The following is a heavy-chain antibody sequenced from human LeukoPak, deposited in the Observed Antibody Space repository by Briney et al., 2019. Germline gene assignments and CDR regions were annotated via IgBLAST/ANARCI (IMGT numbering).Heavy chain of an antibody. CDR2: INHSGST. J-gene: IGHJ4*02. D-gene: IGHD6-19*01. CDR1: GGSFSGYY. Sequence: PSETLSLTCAVYGGSFSGYYWSWIRQPPGKGLECIGEINHSGSTNYNPSLKSRVTMSVDTSKNQFSLKLSSVTAADTAVYYCARGDSSGWYDYFDYWGQGTLVTVSS. V-gene: IGHV4-34*01. CDR3: ARGDSSGWYDYFDY.